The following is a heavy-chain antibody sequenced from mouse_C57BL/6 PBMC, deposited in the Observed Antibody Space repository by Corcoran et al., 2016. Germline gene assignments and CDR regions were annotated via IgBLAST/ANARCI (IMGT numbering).Heavy chain of an antibody. D-gene: IGHD1-1*01. CDR2: INPNNGGT. Sequence: EVQLQQSGPELVKPGASVKISCKASGYTFTDYYMNWVKQSHGKSLEWIGDINPNNGGTSYNQKFKGKATLTVDKSSSTAYMELRSLTSEDSAVYYCARDYGSSYAFDYWGQGTTLTFSS. J-gene: IGHJ2*01. CDR1: GYTFTDYY. V-gene: IGHV1-26*01. CDR3: ARDYGSSYAFDY.